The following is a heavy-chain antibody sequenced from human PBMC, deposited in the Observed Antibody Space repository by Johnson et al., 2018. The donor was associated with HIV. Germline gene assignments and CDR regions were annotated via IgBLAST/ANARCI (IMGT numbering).Heavy chain of an antibody. CDR3: AKEAITMEVDI. Sequence: QVQLVESGGGVVQPGRSLRLSCAASGFTFSNYGMHWVRQAPGKGLEWVAAIWFDGSNKYYADSVKGRVTISRDNSKNTLYLQMKSLRGEDTAVYYCAKEAITMEVDIWGQGTMVTVSS. CDR2: IWFDGSNK. J-gene: IGHJ3*02. V-gene: IGHV3-33*06. CDR1: GFTFSNYG. D-gene: IGHD1-14*01.